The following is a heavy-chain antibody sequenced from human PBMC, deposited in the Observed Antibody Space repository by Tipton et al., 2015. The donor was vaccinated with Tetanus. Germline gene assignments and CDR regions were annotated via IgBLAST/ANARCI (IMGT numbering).Heavy chain of an antibody. CDR1: GVSISGYY. D-gene: IGHD2-2*01. Sequence: TLSLTCTVSGVSISGYYWSWIRQPAGKGLEWIGRVDRSGTTTYNPSLKGRVTMSLETSKNQFSLKLTSVTAADPAMYYWARGSDIVVVPGVTRAYWFDPWGQGTLVTVSS. CDR3: ARGSDIVVVPGVTRAYWFDP. CDR2: VDRSGTT. J-gene: IGHJ5*02. V-gene: IGHV4-4*07.